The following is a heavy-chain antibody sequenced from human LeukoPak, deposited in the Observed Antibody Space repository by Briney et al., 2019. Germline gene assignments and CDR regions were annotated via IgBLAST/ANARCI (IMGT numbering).Heavy chain of an antibody. Sequence: PGGSLRLSCAASGFTFSDYYMTWIRQAPRKGLEWVSYISSSSNNIHYANSVRGRFTISRDSPKNSVYLQVNSLRAEDTAIYYCARAAGWFDPWGQGTLVTVS. V-gene: IGHV3-11*01. CDR2: ISSSSNNI. J-gene: IGHJ5*02. CDR3: ARAAGWFDP. CDR1: GFTFSDYY.